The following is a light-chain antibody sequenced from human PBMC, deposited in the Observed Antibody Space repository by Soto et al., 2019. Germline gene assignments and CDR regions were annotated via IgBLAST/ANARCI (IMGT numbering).Light chain of an antibody. J-gene: IGKJ1*01. CDR2: DAS. V-gene: IGKV3-11*01. CDR1: QSVSTS. CDR3: QVRYLWPT. Sequence: IVLTQSPATLSLSPGERAALSCRASQSVSTSLAWYQHKPGQAPSLIIYDASKRAPVIPDRFSGSGSGTDFTLTISSQEPEDFALSYCQVRYLWPTFGQGTKVEIK.